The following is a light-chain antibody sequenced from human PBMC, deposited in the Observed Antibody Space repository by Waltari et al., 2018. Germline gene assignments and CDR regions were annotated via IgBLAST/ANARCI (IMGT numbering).Light chain of an antibody. J-gene: IGLJ2*01. CDR2: DLT. V-gene: IGLV2-14*03. Sequence: QSALTQPASVSGSPGQSTTLSCTGTIDNIVVYSYVPCYHQLPGKVPTLIIYDLTERPSGVANRFSGSNSGSTASLTVSGLQAEDEGLFYCSAYTSTGSLKFGGGTRVTVL. CDR1: IDNIVVYSY. CDR3: SAYTSTGSLK.